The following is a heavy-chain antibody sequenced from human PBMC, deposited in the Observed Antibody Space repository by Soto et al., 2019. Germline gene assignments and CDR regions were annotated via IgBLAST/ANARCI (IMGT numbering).Heavy chain of an antibody. CDR3: ATTTVTAEVSYYYYGMDV. Sequence: SETLSLTCTVSGGPISSGGYYWSWIRHHPGKGLEWIGYIYYSGSTYYNPSLKSRVTISVDTSKNQFSLKLSSVTAADTAVYYCATTTVTAEVSYYYYGMDVWGQGPTVTVSS. D-gene: IGHD4-17*01. V-gene: IGHV4-31*03. CDR2: IYYSGST. J-gene: IGHJ6*01. CDR1: GGPISSGGYY.